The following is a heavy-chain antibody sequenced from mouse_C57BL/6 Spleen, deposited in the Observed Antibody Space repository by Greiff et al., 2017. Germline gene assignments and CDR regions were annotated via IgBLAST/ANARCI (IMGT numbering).Heavy chain of an antibody. CDR2: IYPGDGDT. D-gene: IGHD2-5*01. V-gene: IGHV1-82*01. CDR3: ARSSNHYWYFDV. CDR1: GYAFSSSW. Sequence: QVQLQQSGPELVKPGASVKISCKASGYAFSSSWMNWVKQRPGKGLEWIGRIYPGDGDTNYNGKFKGKATLTADKSSSTAYMQLSSLTSEDSAVYFCARSSNHYWYFDVWGTGTTVTVSA. J-gene: IGHJ1*03.